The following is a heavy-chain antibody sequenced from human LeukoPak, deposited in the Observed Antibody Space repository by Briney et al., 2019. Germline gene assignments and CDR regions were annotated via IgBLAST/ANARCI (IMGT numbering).Heavy chain of an antibody. CDR3: ARVDRGFLAFDY. Sequence: SETLSLTCTVSGGSISSYYWSWIRQPPGKGLEWIGYIYYSGSTDYNPSLKSRVTISVDTSKNQFSLKLSSVTAADTAVYYCARVDRGFLAFDYWGQGTLVTVSS. CDR2: IYYSGST. V-gene: IGHV4-59*01. D-gene: IGHD2-2*03. J-gene: IGHJ4*02. CDR1: GGSISSYY.